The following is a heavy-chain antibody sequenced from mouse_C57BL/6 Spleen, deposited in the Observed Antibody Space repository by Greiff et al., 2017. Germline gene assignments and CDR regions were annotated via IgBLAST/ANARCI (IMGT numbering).Heavy chain of an antibody. Sequence: EVQGVESGGGLVKPGGSLKLSCAASGFTFSDYGMHWVRQATEKGLEWVAYISSGSSTIYYADTVKGRFTISRDNAKNTLFLQMTSLRSEDTAMYYCARAYGNYALWYFDVWGTGTTVTVSS. D-gene: IGHD2-1*01. CDR1: GFTFSDYG. CDR3: ARAYGNYALWYFDV. V-gene: IGHV5-17*01. J-gene: IGHJ1*03. CDR2: ISSGSSTI.